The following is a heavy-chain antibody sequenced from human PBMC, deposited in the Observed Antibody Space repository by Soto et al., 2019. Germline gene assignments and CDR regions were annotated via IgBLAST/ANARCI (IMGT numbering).Heavy chain of an antibody. CDR3: ARTARYCSSTSCYVTAALGDFDY. D-gene: IGHD2-2*01. V-gene: IGHV4-39*01. CDR2: IYYSGST. CDR1: GGSISSSSYY. J-gene: IGHJ4*02. Sequence: SETLSLTCTVSGGSISSSSYYWGWIRQPPGKGLEWIGSIYYSGSTYYNPSLKSRVTISVDTSKNQFSLKLSSVTAADTAVYYCARTARYCSSTSCYVTAALGDFDYWGQGTLVTVSS.